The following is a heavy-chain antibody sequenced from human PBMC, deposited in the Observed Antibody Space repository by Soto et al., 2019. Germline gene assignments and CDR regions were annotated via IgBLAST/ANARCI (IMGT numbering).Heavy chain of an antibody. J-gene: IGHJ3*01. V-gene: IGHV1-18*01. Sequence: GASVKVSCKASGYTFTSYGISWVRQAPGQGLEWMGWISAYNGNTNYTQTLQGRVTMTTDTSTSTAYMELRSLRSDDTAVYYCALSRSIAVGAPGGGKGKMVTFSS. CDR1: GYTFTSYG. D-gene: IGHD6-19*01. CDR2: ISAYNGNT. CDR3: ALSRSIAVGAPG.